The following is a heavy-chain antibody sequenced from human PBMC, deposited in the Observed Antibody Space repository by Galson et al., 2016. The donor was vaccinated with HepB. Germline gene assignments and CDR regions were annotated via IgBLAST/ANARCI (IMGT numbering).Heavy chain of an antibody. V-gene: IGHV4-39*01. D-gene: IGHD6-19*01. CDR2: IYYSGNT. CDR1: GGSINNDNHC. Sequence: SETLSLTCIVSGGSINNDNHCWGWIRQPPGKGLEWIGSIYYSGNTHYNPSLNSRLTISVETSKNQFSLRLTSVTASHTAIYSCARNKSGWYTFASWGQGTLVTVSS. CDR3: ARNKSGWYTFAS. J-gene: IGHJ5*01.